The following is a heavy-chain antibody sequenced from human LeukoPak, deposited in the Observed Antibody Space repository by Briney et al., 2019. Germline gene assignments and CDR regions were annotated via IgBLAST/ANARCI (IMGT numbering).Heavy chain of an antibody. CDR3: VRDLILVDTPGDDFDY. CDR1: GFMFRNYS. J-gene: IGHJ4*02. CDR2: INVDGSVK. V-gene: IGHV3-74*01. D-gene: IGHD4-23*01. Sequence: PGGSLRLSCAASGFMFRNYSMNWVRQAPGKGLEWVSRINVDGSVKSYADSVKGRFTISRDNAKNTVSLQMNSLRAEDTAVYYCVRDLILVDTPGDDFDYWGQGALVTVSS.